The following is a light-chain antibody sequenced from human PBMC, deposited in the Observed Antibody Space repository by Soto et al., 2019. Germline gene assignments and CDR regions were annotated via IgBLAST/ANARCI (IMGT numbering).Light chain of an antibody. CDR1: SSNIGSNA. V-gene: IGLV1-44*01. Sequence: QSVLTQPPSASGTPGQRVTISCSGSSSNIGSNAVNWYQQLPETAPKLLIYSNDQRPSGVPDRFSGSESGTSASLAISGLQSEDEADYYCAAWDDSLNGWVFGGGTKLTVL. J-gene: IGLJ3*02. CDR2: SND. CDR3: AAWDDSLNGWV.